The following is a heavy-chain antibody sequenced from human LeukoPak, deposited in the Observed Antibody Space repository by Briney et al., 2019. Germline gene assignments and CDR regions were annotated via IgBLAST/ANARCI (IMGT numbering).Heavy chain of an antibody. D-gene: IGHD3-16*01. CDR3: AKVRGERYFDY. J-gene: IGHJ4*02. CDR1: GCTFSSHA. V-gene: IGHV3-23*01. Sequence: PGGSLRLSCPASGCTFSSHAMRWVRQAPGKGLEWVSAISGSGGSTYYADSVKGRFTISRDNSKNTLYLQVNSLRAEDTAVYYCAKVRGERYFDYWGQGSLVTVSS. CDR2: ISGSGGST.